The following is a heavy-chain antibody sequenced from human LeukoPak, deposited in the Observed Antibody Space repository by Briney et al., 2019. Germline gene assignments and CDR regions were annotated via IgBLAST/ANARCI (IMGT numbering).Heavy chain of an antibody. CDR2: IYPADSDI. J-gene: IGHJ5*02. Sequence: GESLKISCKGSGYSFTSYWIGWVRQMPGKGLEWMGIIYPADSDIRYSPSFQGQVTISADKSVSTAYLQWNSLKASDTAMYYCARQEYCSGASCYTWFDPWGQGTLVTVSS. V-gene: IGHV5-51*01. CDR3: ARQEYCSGASCYTWFDP. CDR1: GYSFTSYW. D-gene: IGHD2-15*01.